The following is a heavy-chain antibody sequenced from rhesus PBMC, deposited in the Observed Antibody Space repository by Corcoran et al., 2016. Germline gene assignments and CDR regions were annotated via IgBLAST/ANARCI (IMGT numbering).Heavy chain of an antibody. J-gene: IGHJ4*01. D-gene: IGHD6-25*01. CDR2: IYGRGGST. CDR3: ARVPLGGIPFDY. CDR1: GGSISDSYY. Sequence: QVQLQESGPGLVKPSETLSLTCTVSGGSISDSYYWNWIRQPPGKGLEWMGRIYGRGGSTSYNPSLKSRVTISKDTSKNQFSLKLSSVTAADTAVYYCARVPLGGIPFDYWGQGVLVTVSS. V-gene: IGHV4-92*01.